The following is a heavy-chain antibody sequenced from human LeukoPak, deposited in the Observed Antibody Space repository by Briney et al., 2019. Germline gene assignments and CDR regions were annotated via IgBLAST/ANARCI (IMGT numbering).Heavy chain of an antibody. CDR2: ISWDGGST. D-gene: IGHD2-15*01. CDR1: GFTFDDYT. V-gene: IGHV3-43*01. J-gene: IGHJ6*02. CDR3: AKDNGGGSLSHYYYYYGMDV. Sequence: TGGSLRLSCAASGFTFDDYTMHWVRQAPGKGLEWVSLISWDGGSTYYADSVKGRFTISRDNSKNSLYLQMNSLRTEDTALYYCAKDNGGGSLSHYYYYYGMDVWGQGTTVTVSS.